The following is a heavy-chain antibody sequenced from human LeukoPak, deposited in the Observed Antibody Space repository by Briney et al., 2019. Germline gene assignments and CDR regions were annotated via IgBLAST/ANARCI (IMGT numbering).Heavy chain of an antibody. CDR1: GGTFSSYA. V-gene: IGHV1-69*05. CDR2: IIPIFGTA. J-gene: IGHJ6*02. D-gene: IGHD6-13*01. CDR3: ARDKRLIAAADIYYYYGMDV. Sequence: GASVKVSCKASGGTFSSYAISWVRQAPGQGLEWMGGIIPIFGTANYAQKFQGRVTITTDESTSTAYMELSSLRSEDTAVYYCARDKRLIAAADIYYYYGMDVWGQGTTVTVSS.